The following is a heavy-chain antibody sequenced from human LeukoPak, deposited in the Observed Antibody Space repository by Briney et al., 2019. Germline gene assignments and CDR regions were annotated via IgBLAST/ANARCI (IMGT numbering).Heavy chain of an antibody. CDR3: AREYSTSSTSFDC. CDR2: INHSGST. J-gene: IGHJ4*02. D-gene: IGHD6-6*01. Sequence: SETLSLTCAVYGGSFSGHYWSWIRQPPGKGLEWIGEINHSGSTNYNPSLKSRVTISVDTSKNQFYLKLSSVTAADKALYYCAREYSTSSTSFDCWGQGTLVTVSS. V-gene: IGHV4-34*01. CDR1: GGSFSGHY.